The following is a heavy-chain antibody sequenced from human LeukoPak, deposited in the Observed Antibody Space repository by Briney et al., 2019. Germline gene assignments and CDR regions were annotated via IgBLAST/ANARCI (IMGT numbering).Heavy chain of an antibody. CDR3: AGGSGSYYPDY. Sequence: GGSLRLSCAASGFTFSSYSMNWVRQAPGKGLEWVSSISSSSSYIYYADSVKGRFTISRDNSKNTLYLQMNSLRAEDTAVYYCAGGSGSYYPDYWGQGTLVTVSS. D-gene: IGHD3-10*01. J-gene: IGHJ4*02. CDR2: ISSSSSYI. CDR1: GFTFSSYS. V-gene: IGHV3-21*04.